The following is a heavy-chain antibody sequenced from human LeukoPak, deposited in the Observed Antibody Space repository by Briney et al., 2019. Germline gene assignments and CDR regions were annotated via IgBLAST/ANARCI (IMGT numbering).Heavy chain of an antibody. CDR2: IKQDGSEK. V-gene: IGHV3-7*01. CDR1: GFTFSSYW. CDR3: ARAYDSSGYYFFVSRDYFDY. Sequence: GGSLRLSCAASGFTFSSYWMSWVRQAPGKGLEWVANIKQDGSEKYYVDSVKGRFTISRDNAKNSLYLQMNSLRAEDTAVYYCARAYDSSGYYFFVSRDYFDYWGQGTLVTVSS. D-gene: IGHD3-22*01. J-gene: IGHJ4*02.